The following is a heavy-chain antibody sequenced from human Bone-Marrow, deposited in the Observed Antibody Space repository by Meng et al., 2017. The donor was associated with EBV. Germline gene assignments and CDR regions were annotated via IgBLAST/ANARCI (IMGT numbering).Heavy chain of an antibody. CDR1: GFSFSRYW. J-gene: IGHJ4*02. V-gene: IGHV3-74*01. CDR3: SRDLAGSDDV. Sequence: GELGGSGGDLVQPGGSLRLACLASGFSFSRYWMHWVRQAPGKGLVWVSRTNEDGRITNYADSVKGRFTISRDNTKNRLYLQMDSLRAEDTALYFCSRDLAGSDDVWGQGTLVTVSS. CDR2: TNEDGRIT. D-gene: IGHD5-24*01.